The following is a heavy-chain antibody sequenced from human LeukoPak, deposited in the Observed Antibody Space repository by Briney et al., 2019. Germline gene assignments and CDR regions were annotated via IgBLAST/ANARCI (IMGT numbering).Heavy chain of an antibody. V-gene: IGHV1-8*02. D-gene: IGHD3-9*01. J-gene: IGHJ4*02. CDR2: MNPNSGNT. CDR1: GYTFTGYY. CDR3: ARGRYDILTGYSN. Sequence: ASVKVSCKASGYTFTGYYMHWVRQAPGQGLEWMGWMNPNSGNTGYAQKFQGRVTMTRNTSISTAYMELSSLRSEDTAVYYCARGRYDILTGYSNWGQGTLVTVSS.